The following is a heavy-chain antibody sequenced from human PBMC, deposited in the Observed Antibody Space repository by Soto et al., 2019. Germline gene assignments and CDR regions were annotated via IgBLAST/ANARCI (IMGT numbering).Heavy chain of an antibody. CDR2: MNPNSGNT. Sequence: GASVKVSCKASGYTFTSYDINWVRQATGQGLEWMGWMNPNSGNTGYAQKFQGRVTMTRNTSISTAYMELSSLRSEDTAVYYCARVNLWQRRSGTLIDTQSSYSTDVRGK. D-gene: IGHD1-1*01. J-gene: IGHJ6*03. CDR1: GYTFTSYD. CDR3: ARVNLWQRRSGTLIDTQSSYSTDV. V-gene: IGHV1-8*01.